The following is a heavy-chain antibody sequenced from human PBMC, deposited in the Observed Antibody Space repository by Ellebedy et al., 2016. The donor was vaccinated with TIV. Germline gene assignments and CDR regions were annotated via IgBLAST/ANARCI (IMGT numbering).Heavy chain of an antibody. J-gene: IGHJ4*02. CDR1: GGSFSGYY. Sequence: GSLRLSXAVYGGSFSGYYWSWIRQPPGKGLEWIGEINHSGSSKYNPSLKSRVTISVDTSKNQFSLKLSSVTAADTVFYYCARAPPTSGALFYWGQGTLVTVSS. D-gene: IGHD3-10*01. V-gene: IGHV4-34*01. CDR2: INHSGSS. CDR3: ARAPPTSGALFY.